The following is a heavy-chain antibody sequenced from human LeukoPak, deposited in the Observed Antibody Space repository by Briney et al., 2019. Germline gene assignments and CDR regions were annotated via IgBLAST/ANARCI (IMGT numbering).Heavy chain of an antibody. CDR1: GYTFTNYY. CDR2: INPSGGST. Sequence: GASVTVSCKASGYTFTNYYMHWVRQAPGQGLEWMGFINPSGGSTRYAQNFQGRVTMTRDTSTSTIYMELSSLRSEDTAVYYCARCTSSWSWDAFDIWGQGTMVTVSS. CDR3: ARCTSSWSWDAFDI. V-gene: IGHV1-46*01. D-gene: IGHD2-2*01. J-gene: IGHJ3*02.